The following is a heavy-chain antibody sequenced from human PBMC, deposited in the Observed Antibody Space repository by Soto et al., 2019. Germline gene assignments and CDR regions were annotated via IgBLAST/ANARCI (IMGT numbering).Heavy chain of an antibody. D-gene: IGHD5-18*01. V-gene: IGHV4-34*01. Sequence: SETLSLTCTVSGDSITTRYWSWIRQPPGKGLEWIGEINHSGSTNYNPSLKSRVTISVDTSKTQSSMKLTSVTAADTAVYYCARVDRGYSYGYRHYYYGMDVWGQGTTSTV. J-gene: IGHJ6*02. CDR2: INHSGST. CDR1: GDSITTRY. CDR3: ARVDRGYSYGYRHYYYGMDV.